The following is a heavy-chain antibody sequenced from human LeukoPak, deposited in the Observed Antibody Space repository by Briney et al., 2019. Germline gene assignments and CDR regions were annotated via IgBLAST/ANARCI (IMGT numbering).Heavy chain of an antibody. V-gene: IGHV7-4-1*02. Sequence: GASVKVSCKASGYTFTNYAMIWVRQAPGQGLEWMGWINTNTGNPTYAQGFTGRFVFSLDTSVSTAYLQISSLKAEDTAVYYCARDQSGWNSYYFDYWGQGTLVTVSS. CDR2: INTNTGNP. D-gene: IGHD6-19*01. J-gene: IGHJ4*02. CDR1: GYTFTNYA. CDR3: ARDQSGWNSYYFDY.